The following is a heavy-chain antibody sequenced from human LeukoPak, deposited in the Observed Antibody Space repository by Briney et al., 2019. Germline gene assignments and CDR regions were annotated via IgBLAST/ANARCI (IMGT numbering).Heavy chain of an antibody. J-gene: IGHJ4*02. CDR3: ARASGSYGDY. Sequence: GGSLRLSCTASGYRFSDHGIHWVRQAPGKGLEWVAISWYDGSKSYFVDSVKGRFTISRDNSKNLVYLQMNSLTAEDTAVYYCARASGSYGDYWGQGTLVTVSP. V-gene: IGHV3-33*01. CDR1: GYRFSDHG. CDR2: SWYDGSKS. D-gene: IGHD1-26*01.